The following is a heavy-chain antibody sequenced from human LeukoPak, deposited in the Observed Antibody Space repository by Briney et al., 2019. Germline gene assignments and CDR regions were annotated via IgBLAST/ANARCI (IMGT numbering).Heavy chain of an antibody. CDR2: ISWNSGSI. CDR1: GFTFDDYA. D-gene: IGHD4-23*01. CDR3: AKDMDGGKRWVGYGMDV. Sequence: GGSLRLSCAASGFTFDDYAMHWVRQAPGKGLEWVSGISWNSGSIGYADSVKGRFTISRDNAKNSLYLQMNSLRAEDTALYYCAKDMDGGKRWVGYGMDVWGQGTTVTVSS. V-gene: IGHV3-9*01. J-gene: IGHJ6*02.